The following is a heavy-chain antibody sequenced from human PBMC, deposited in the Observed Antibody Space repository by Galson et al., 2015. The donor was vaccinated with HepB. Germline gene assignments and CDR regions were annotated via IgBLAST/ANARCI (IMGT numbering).Heavy chain of an antibody. J-gene: IGHJ4*02. Sequence: SVKVSCKASGYTFTSYDINWVRQAPGQGLEWMGWMNPNRGNTSYAQKIQGRVTMTRNTSISTPYMQLSSLRSEDTAVYYCARLSADSIAAGGLFDYWGQGTLVTVSS. CDR3: ARLSADSIAAGGLFDY. D-gene: IGHD6-13*01. CDR2: MNPNRGNT. V-gene: IGHV1-8*01. CDR1: GYTFTSYD.